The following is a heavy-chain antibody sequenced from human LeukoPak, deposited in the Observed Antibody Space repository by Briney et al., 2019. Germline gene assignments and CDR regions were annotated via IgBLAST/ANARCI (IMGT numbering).Heavy chain of an antibody. D-gene: IGHD1-26*01. CDR2: ISAYNGNT. CDR1: GYTFTSCG. J-gene: IGHJ4*02. CDR3: ARALPSIVGATTSDY. Sequence: GASVKVSCKASGYTFTSCGISWVRQAPGQGLEWMGWISAYNGNTNYAQKLQGRVTMTTDTSTSTAYMELRSLRSDDTAVYYCARALPSIVGATTSDYWGQGTLVTVSS. V-gene: IGHV1-18*01.